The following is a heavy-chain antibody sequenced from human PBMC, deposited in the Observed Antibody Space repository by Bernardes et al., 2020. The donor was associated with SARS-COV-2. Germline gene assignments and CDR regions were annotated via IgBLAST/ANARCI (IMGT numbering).Heavy chain of an antibody. V-gene: IGHV1-18*04. J-gene: IGHJ2*01. CDR3: ARTDYDFWNGYSPSGYFDL. CDR2: ISGYNGNT. CDR1: DYTFTNYG. Sequence: ASVKVSCKASDYTFTNYGITWVRQAPGQGLEWAGWISGYNGNTNYAQKFQGRVTMTTDTSASTAYMELRSLRSDDTAVYYCARTDYDFWNGYSPSGYFDLWGRGTLVTVSS. D-gene: IGHD3-3*01.